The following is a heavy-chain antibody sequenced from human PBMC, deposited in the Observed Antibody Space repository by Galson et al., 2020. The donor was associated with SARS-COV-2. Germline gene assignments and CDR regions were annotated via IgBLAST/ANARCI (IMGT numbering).Heavy chain of an antibody. CDR3: ARVSGAYDTEY. J-gene: IGHJ4*02. CDR1: GDSVSSAGYY. CDR2: IQSSGST. D-gene: IGHD1-26*01. Sequence: SETLYLTCTVSGDSVSSAGYYWSWLRQHPGKGPEWIGYIQSSGSTYYNPSLKSRVTISADPSKTHFSLALRSVTAADTAVYYCARVSGAYDTEYWGQGILVIVSS. V-gene: IGHV4-31*03.